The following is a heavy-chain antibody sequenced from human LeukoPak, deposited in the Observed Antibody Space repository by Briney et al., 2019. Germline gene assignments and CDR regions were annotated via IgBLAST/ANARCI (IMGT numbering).Heavy chain of an antibody. D-gene: IGHD2-2*01. Sequence: GVSLRLSCSASGFTFSSYAMHWVRQAPGKGLEYVSAISSNGGSTYYADSVKGRFTISRDNSKNTLYLQMSSLRAEDTAVYYCVKDLSYCSSTSCLPAVWGQGTTVTVSS. CDR2: ISSNGGST. CDR1: GFTFSSYA. CDR3: VKDLSYCSSTSCLPAV. J-gene: IGHJ6*02. V-gene: IGHV3-64D*06.